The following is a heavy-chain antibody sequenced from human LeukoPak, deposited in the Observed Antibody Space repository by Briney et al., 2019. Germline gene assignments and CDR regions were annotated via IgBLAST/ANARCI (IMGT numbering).Heavy chain of an antibody. D-gene: IGHD1-26*01. V-gene: IGHV3-7*01. CDR2: IKRDGSDI. CDR3: ARVGGSYIIDY. J-gene: IGHJ4*02. CDR1: RFTFSDYW. Sequence: GGSLRLSCAASRFTFSDYWMSWVRQAPGKGLEWVAYIKRDGSDIYYVDSVKGRFIISRDNAKNSLYLQMNSLRAEDTAVYYCARVGGSYIIDYWGQGTLVTVSS.